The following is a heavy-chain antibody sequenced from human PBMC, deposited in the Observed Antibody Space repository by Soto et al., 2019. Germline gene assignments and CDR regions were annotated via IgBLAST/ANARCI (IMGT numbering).Heavy chain of an antibody. CDR1: GYTFTSYG. D-gene: IGHD2-15*01. V-gene: IGHV1-18*01. CDR2: ISAYNGNT. CDR3: ERGAVRCSGGSCYQPYYYCGMDV. Sequence: ASVKVSCKASGYTFTSYGISWVRPAPGQGLEWMGWISAYNGNTNYAQNLQGRVTMTTDNSTSTAYMDLRSLRSDDTAVHYWERGAVRCSGGSCYQPYYYCGMDVWGQGTTVTVSS. J-gene: IGHJ6*02.